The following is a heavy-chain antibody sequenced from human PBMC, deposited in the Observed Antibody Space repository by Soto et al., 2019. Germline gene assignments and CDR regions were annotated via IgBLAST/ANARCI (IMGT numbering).Heavy chain of an antibody. CDR3: ARANGGYDKNFDY. CDR2: IYHSGST. V-gene: IGHV4-30-2*01. D-gene: IGHD5-12*01. J-gene: IGHJ4*02. Sequence: QVQLQESGPGLVKPSETLSLTCTVSGGSVSSGDYYWSWIRQPPGKGLEWIGYIYHSGSTYYNPSLKSRVTISVDRSKNQFSLKLSSVTAADTAVYYCARANGGYDKNFDYWGQGTLVTVSS. CDR1: GGSVSSGDYY.